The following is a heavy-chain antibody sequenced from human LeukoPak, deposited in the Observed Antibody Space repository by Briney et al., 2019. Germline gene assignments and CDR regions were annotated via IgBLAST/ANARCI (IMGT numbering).Heavy chain of an antibody. Sequence: SGTLSLTCAVSGGSISSSHWWTWVRQPPGKGLEWIGEIYHSENTNYNPSLKSRVTISVDKSKNQFSLKLSSVTAADTAVYYCARRDDSGGYHFFDYWDQGTLVTVSS. V-gene: IGHV4-4*02. CDR1: GGSISSSHW. J-gene: IGHJ4*02. CDR3: ARRDDSGGYHFFDY. D-gene: IGHD3-22*01. CDR2: IYHSENT.